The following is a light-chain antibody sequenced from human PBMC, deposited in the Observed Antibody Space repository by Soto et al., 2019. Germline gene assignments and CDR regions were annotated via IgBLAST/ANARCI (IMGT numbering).Light chain of an antibody. CDR2: GAS. V-gene: IGKV3-20*01. CDR3: QQYGS. CDR1: QSVSY. Sequence: EIVLTQSPGTLSLSPGERATLSCRASQSVSYLAWYQQKPGQAPRLLLYGASSRATGIPDRVSGSGSGTNFTLPNRKLEAEDFAVYYCQQYGSFGQGTRLEIK. J-gene: IGKJ5*01.